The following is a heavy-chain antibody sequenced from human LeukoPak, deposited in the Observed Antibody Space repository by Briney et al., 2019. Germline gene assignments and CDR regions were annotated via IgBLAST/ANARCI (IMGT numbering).Heavy chain of an antibody. J-gene: IGHJ4*02. CDR1: GFSFRNYA. V-gene: IGHV3-23*01. CDR3: AKCARIDWLPIDY. D-gene: IGHD3-9*01. Sequence: GGSLRLSCAVSGFSFRNYAMIWVRQAPGKGLEWVSGISGGGGSIYYADFVKGRFTISRDNSKNTVYLQMNSLRAEDTAVYYCAKCARIDWLPIDYWGQGTLVTVSS. CDR2: ISGGGGSI.